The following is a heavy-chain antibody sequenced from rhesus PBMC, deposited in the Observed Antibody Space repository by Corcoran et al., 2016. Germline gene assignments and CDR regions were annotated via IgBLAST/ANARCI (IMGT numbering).Heavy chain of an antibody. CDR2: SDGSSTST. V-gene: IGHV4S10*01. J-gene: IGHJ4*01. CDR1: GGSISDSYR. Sequence: QVQLQESGPGVVKPSETLSLTCAVSGGSISDSYRWSWIRQPPGKGLEWIGYSDGSSTSTNYNPALKSRVNISKDTSKNQFSLKLSSVTAADTAVYYCATVLWTGYYTIFDYWGQGVLVTVSS. D-gene: IGHD3-3*01. CDR3: ATVLWTGYYTIFDY.